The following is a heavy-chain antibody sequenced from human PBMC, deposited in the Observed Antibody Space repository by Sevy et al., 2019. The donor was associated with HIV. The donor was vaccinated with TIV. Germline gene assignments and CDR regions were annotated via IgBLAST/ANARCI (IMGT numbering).Heavy chain of an antibody. J-gene: IGHJ6*02. D-gene: IGHD2-15*01. CDR1: GFTFSDHY. CDR3: SRGPAPPYPNYYYYGLDV. Sequence: GGSLRLSCAASGFTFSDHYMDWVRQAPGKGLEWVGRTRNKANSYTTEYAVSVKGRFTIPRDDSKSTLYLQMNSLKTEDTAVYYCSRGPAPPYPNYYYYGLDVWGQGTTVTVSS. V-gene: IGHV3-72*01. CDR2: TRNKANSYTT.